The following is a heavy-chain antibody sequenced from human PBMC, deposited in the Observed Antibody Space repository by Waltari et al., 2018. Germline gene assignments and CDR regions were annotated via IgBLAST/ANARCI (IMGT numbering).Heavy chain of an antibody. J-gene: IGHJ4*02. D-gene: IGHD4-4*01. Sequence: VQLVQSGAEVKTPGASVKVSCKASGYTFTDYSIHWVRQAPGQRLERMGGVKPDRGGTNYAQKFQGRVTMTRDTSISTAYMELNNLGSDDTALYYCARRPVDYRNPRFDYWGQGTLVTVGS. CDR2: VKPDRGGT. CDR3: ARRPVDYRNPRFDY. CDR1: GYTFTDYS. V-gene: IGHV1-2*02.